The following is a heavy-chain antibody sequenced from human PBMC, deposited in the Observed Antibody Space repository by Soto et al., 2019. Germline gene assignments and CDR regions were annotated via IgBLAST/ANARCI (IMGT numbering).Heavy chain of an antibody. CDR3: AGRILSSTIDY. V-gene: IGHV4-31*03. J-gene: IGHJ4*02. D-gene: IGHD2-15*01. CDR1: GGSISSGGYY. CDR2: IYYSGST. Sequence: SETLSLTCTVSGGSISSGGYYWSWIRQHPGKGLEWIGYIYYSGSTYYNPSLKSRVTISVDTSKNQFSLKLSSVTAADTAVYYCAGRILSSTIDYWGQGTLVTVSS.